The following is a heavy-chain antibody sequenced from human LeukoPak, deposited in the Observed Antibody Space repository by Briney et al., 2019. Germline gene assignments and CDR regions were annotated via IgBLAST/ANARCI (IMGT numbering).Heavy chain of an antibody. V-gene: IGHV3-20*04. CDR3: ARAKPKNMVRGLIMRRESRYYFDY. D-gene: IGHD3-10*01. Sequence: GGSLRLSCAASGFTFDDYGMSWVRQAPGKGLEWVSGIKWNGGSTGYADSVKGRFTIPRDNSKSTLYIQMNSLRAEDTAVYYCARAKPKNMVRGLIMRRESRYYFDYWGQGTLVTVSS. J-gene: IGHJ4*02. CDR2: IKWNGGST. CDR1: GFTFDDYG.